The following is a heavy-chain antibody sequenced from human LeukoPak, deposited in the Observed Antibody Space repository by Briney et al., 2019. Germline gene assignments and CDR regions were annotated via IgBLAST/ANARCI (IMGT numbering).Heavy chain of an antibody. CDR1: GGSISNYY. CDR2: ISYSGST. J-gene: IGHJ6*02. Sequence: SETLSLTCTVSGGSISNYYWSWIRQPPGKGLEWIGYISYSGSTNYNPSLRSRDAISEDTSRNQFSLRLNSVTAADTAVYYCARHIPVIWSSGYYYGMDVWGQGTTVTVSS. V-gene: IGHV4-59*08. D-gene: IGHD3-3*01. CDR3: ARHIPVIWSSGYYYGMDV.